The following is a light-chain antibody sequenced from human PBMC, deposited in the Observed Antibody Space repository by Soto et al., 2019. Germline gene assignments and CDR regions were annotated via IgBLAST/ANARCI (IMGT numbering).Light chain of an antibody. J-gene: IGKJ2*01. V-gene: IGKV1-33*01. Sequence: DIQMTQSPSSLSASVGDRVTITCQASQDISNYLNWYQQKPGKAPKLLIYDASNLETGVPSRFSGSGSATAFTFTISSLQPEDIATDYCQQYDNPPPYMYTFGQGTTREIK. CDR3: QQYDNPPPYMYT. CDR2: DAS. CDR1: QDISNY.